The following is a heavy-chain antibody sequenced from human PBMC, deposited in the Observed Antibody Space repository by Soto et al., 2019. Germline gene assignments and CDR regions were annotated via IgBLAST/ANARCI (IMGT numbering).Heavy chain of an antibody. V-gene: IGHV4-39*01. D-gene: IGHD3-9*01. CDR3: ASTSSPLGWLFDY. CDR2: IYYSGST. CDR1: GGSISSSSYY. Sequence: SETLSLTCTVSGGSISSSSYYWGWIRQPPGKGLEWIGSIYYSGSTYYNPSLKSRVTISVDTSKNQFSLKLSSVTAADTAVYYCASTSSPLGWLFDYWGQGTLVTVSS. J-gene: IGHJ4*02.